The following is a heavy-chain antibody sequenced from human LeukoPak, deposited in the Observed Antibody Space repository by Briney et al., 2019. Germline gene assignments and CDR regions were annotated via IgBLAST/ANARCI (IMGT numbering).Heavy chain of an antibody. J-gene: IGHJ4*02. CDR3: ATDVVAGRMKSNYFDY. D-gene: IGHD6-19*01. V-gene: IGHV1-2*02. CDR1: GYTFTGYY. CDR2: INPNSGGT. Sequence: ASVKVSCKASGYTFTGYYMHWVRQAPGQGLEWMGWINPNSGGTNYAQKFQGRVTMTRDTSISTAYMELSSLRSEDTAVYYCATDVVAGRMKSNYFDYWGEGTLVTVSS.